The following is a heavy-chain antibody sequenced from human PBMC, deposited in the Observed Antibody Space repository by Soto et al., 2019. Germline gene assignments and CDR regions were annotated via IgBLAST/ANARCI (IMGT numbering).Heavy chain of an antibody. Sequence: LRLSCAASGFTFSASAMHWVRQASGKGLEWVGRIRSNGRTAYAASMQGRFTISRDDSKKTAYLQLNSLKTDDTAVYYCARLDCSGGSCYPYYFEHWGQGALVTVSS. V-gene: IGHV3-73*01. CDR3: ARLDCSGGSCYPYYFEH. D-gene: IGHD2-15*01. CDR2: IRSNGRT. CDR1: GFTFSASA. J-gene: IGHJ4*02.